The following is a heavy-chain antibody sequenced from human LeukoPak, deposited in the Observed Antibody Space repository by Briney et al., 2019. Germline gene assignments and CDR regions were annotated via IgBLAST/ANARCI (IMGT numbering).Heavy chain of an antibody. J-gene: IGHJ4*02. CDR1: GFTFSSYS. CDR3: ARGGYYGSGRYYFDS. CDR2: IKSDGSNT. D-gene: IGHD3-3*01. V-gene: IGHV3-74*01. Sequence: GGSLRLSCAASGFTFSSYSMMWVRQAPGKGLVWVSRIKSDGSNTNYADSVKGRFTISRDNAKNTLHLQMNSLRAEDTAVYYCARGGYYGSGRYYFDSWGQGTLVTVSS.